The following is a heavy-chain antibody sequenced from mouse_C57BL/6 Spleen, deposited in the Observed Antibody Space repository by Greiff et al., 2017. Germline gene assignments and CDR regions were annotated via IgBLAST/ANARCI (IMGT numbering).Heavy chain of an antibody. CDR3: ARYRAAQAYFDD. CDR2: IRNKANGYTT. V-gene: IGHV7-3*01. Sequence: EVKLVESGGGLVQPGGSLSLSCAASGFTFTAYYMSWVRQPPGKALEWLGFIRNKANGYTTEYSASVKGRFTISRDNSQSILYLQMNALRAEDSATYYCARYRAAQAYFDDWGQGTTLTVSS. CDR1: GFTFTAYY. J-gene: IGHJ2*01. D-gene: IGHD3-2*02.